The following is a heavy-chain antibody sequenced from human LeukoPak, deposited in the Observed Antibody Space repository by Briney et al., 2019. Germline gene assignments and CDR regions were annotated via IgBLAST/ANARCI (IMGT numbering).Heavy chain of an antibody. CDR3: AREEQVDWLFHFDY. CDR2: IYTSGST. V-gene: IGHV4-61*02. CDR1: GDSISSGSYY. Sequence: SQTLSLTCTVSGDSISSGSYYWSWIRQPAGKGLEWIGRIYTSGSTNYNPSLKSRVTISVDTSKNQFSLKLSSVTAADTAVYYCAREEQVDWLFHFDYWGQGTLVTVSS. J-gene: IGHJ4*02. D-gene: IGHD3-9*01.